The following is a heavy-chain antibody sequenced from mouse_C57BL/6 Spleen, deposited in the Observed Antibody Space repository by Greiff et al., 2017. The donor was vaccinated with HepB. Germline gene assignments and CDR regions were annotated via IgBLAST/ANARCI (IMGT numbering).Heavy chain of an antibody. CDR2: IDPSDSYT. V-gene: IGHV1-59*01. D-gene: IGHD1-1*01. J-gene: IGHJ4*01. CDR3: ALITTVVAPAMDY. Sequence: QVQLKQPGAELVRPGTSVKLSCKASGYTFTSYWMHWVKQRPGQGLEWIGVIDPSDSYTNYNQKFKGKATLTVDTSSSTAYMQLSSLTSEDSAVYYCALITTVVAPAMDYWGQGTSVTVSS. CDR1: GYTFTSYW.